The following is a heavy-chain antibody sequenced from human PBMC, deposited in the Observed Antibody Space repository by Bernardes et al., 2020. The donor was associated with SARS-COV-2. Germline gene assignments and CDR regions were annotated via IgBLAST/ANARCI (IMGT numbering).Heavy chain of an antibody. CDR2: ISYDGSTK. CDR3: AKDSPFYSSGWYDYYYGMDV. V-gene: IGHV3-30*18. J-gene: IGHJ6*02. Sequence: GGSLRLSSAASGFTFSSYGMHWVRQAPGKGLEWVAVISYDGSTKYYADSVKVRFTISRDNSKNTLYLQMNSLRAEDTAVYYCAKDSPFYSSGWYDYYYGMDVWGQGTTVTVSS. D-gene: IGHD6-19*01. CDR1: GFTFSSYG.